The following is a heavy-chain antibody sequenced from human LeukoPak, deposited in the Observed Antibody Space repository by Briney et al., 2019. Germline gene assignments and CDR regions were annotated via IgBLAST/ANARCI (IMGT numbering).Heavy chain of an antibody. CDR1: GYTFTSYA. J-gene: IGHJ5*02. V-gene: IGHV1-3*01. D-gene: IGHD4-17*01. CDR2: INAGNGNT. Sequence: ASVKVSCKASGYTFTSYAMHWVRQAPGQRLEWMGWINAGNGNTKYSQKFQGRVTITRDTSASTAYMELSSLRSEDTAVYYCARDLTALDYGDYYNWFDPCGQGTLVTVSS. CDR3: ARDLTALDYGDYYNWFDP.